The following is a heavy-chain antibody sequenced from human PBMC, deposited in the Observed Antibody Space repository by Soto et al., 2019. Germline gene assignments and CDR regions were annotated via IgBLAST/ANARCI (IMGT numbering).Heavy chain of an antibody. V-gene: IGHV1-3*01. CDR3: ARDREDIVVVPAASTTWFDP. D-gene: IGHD2-2*01. CDR2: INAGNGNT. Sequence: ASVKVSCKASGYTFTSYAMHWVRQAPGQRLEWMGWINAGNGNTKYSQKFQGRVTITRDTSASTAYMELSSLRSEDTAVYYCARDREDIVVVPAASTTWFDPWGQGTLVTVSS. J-gene: IGHJ5*02. CDR1: GYTFTSYA.